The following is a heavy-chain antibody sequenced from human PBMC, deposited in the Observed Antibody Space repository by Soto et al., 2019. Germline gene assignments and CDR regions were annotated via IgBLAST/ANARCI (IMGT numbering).Heavy chain of an antibody. CDR2: IIPIFGTA. V-gene: IGHV1-69*01. J-gene: IGHJ4*02. CDR1: GGTFSSYA. Sequence: VQLVQSWAEVKKPGSSVKVSCKATGGTFSSYAISWVRQATGQGLEWMGGIIPIFGTANYAQKFQGRVTITADESTSTAYMELSSLRSEDTDVYYCARVHREDGYIDYWGEGTLVTVSS. CDR3: ARVHREDGYIDY. D-gene: IGHD1-26*01.